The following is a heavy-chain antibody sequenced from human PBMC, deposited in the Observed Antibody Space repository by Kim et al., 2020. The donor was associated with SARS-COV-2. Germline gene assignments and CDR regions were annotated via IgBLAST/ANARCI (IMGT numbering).Heavy chain of an antibody. CDR2: IFYTGRT. D-gene: IGHD6-19*01. Sequence: SETLSLTCTVSGASVSSDYWTWIRQPPGRGLEWIGYIFYTGRTSYNPSLKNRVSLSVDTSRNQFSMKLHSVTAADTAVYFCARLPDINGWHLDYWAQGILVPVPT. CDR3: ARLPDINGWHLDY. CDR1: GASVSSDY. J-gene: IGHJ4*02. V-gene: IGHV4-59*08.